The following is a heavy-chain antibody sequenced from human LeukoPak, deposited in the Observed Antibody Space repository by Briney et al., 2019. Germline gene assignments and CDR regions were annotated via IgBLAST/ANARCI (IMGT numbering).Heavy chain of an antibody. V-gene: IGHV3-23*01. CDR2: ISGSGGST. Sequence: PGGSLRLSCAASGFTFSSYAMSWVRQAPGKGLEWVSAISGSGGSTYYADSVKGRFTISRDNSKNTLYLQMNSLRAEDTAVYYLSKDLMIVRSSINQAFYIWGQGTMVTVSS. CDR1: GFTFSSYA. D-gene: IGHD3-16*01. J-gene: IGHJ3*02. CDR3: SKDLMIVRSSINQAFYI.